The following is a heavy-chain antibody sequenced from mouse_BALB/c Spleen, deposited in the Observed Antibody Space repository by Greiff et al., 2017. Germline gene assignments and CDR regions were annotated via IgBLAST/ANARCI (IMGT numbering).Heavy chain of an antibody. D-gene: IGHD2-1*01. CDR2: IWGGGST. CDR3: ASDYGNYEGYAMDY. Sequence: VKLQESGPGLVAPSQSLSITCTVSGFSLSRYSVHWVRQPPGKGLEWLGMIWGGGSTDYNSALKSRLSISKDNSKSQVFLKMNSLQTDDTAMYYCASDYGNYEGYAMDYWGQGTSVTVSS. J-gene: IGHJ4*01. V-gene: IGHV2-6-4*01. CDR1: GFSLSRYS.